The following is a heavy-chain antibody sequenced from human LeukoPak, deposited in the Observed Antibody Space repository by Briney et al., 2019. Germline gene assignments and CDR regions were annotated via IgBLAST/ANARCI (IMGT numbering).Heavy chain of an antibody. V-gene: IGHV3-74*01. CDR2: INSDGSST. CDR3: ARVNRVGANSDY. D-gene: IGHD1-26*01. Sequence: GGSLRLSCAASGFTFSSYWMHWVRQAPGKGLGWVSRINSDGSSTSYADSVKGRFTISRDNAKNTLYLQMNSLRAEDTAVYYCARVNRVGANSDYWGQGTLVTVSS. J-gene: IGHJ4*02. CDR1: GFTFSSYW.